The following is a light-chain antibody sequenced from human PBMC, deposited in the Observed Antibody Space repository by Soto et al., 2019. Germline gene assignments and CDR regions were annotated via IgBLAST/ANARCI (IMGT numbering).Light chain of an antibody. J-gene: IGLJ1*01. Sequence: QSALTQPRSVSGSPGQSVTISCTGTSSDVGGYNYVSWYQQRPGKAPKLMIYDVSKRPSGVPDRFSGSKSGNTASLTISGLQAEDEADYYCCSYAGSYTHYVFGTGTKVTVL. CDR2: DVS. V-gene: IGLV2-11*01. CDR3: CSYAGSYTHYV. CDR1: SSDVGGYNY.